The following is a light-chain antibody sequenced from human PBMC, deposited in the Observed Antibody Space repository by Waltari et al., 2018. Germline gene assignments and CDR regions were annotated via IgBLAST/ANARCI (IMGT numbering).Light chain of an antibody. V-gene: IGKV3-15*01. CDR2: GIS. CDR3: QQYNYWPFT. Sequence: IVMTQSSDTLCVCAGERANRTCRASQSVSTNLAWYQQTPGKAPRLLIHGISTRATGIPARFSGSRSRTEFTLTISSLQSEDFALYYCQQYNYWPFTFGPGTKVDIK. CDR1: QSVSTN. J-gene: IGKJ3*01.